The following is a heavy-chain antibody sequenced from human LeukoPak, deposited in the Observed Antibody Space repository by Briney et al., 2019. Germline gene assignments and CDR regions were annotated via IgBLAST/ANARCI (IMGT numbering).Heavy chain of an antibody. Sequence: SQTLSLTCTVSGGSISSGSYYWSWIRQPAGKGLEWIGRIYTSGSTNYNPSLKSRVTISVDTSKNQFSLKLSSVTAADTAVYYCARERAAAGIVRWFAPWGQGTLVTVSS. D-gene: IGHD6-13*01. CDR1: GGSISSGSYY. V-gene: IGHV4-61*02. CDR3: ARERAAAGIVRWFAP. CDR2: IYTSGST. J-gene: IGHJ5*02.